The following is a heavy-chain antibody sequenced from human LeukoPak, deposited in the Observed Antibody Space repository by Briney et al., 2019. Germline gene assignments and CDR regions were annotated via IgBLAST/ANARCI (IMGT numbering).Heavy chain of an antibody. CDR1: GFTFSSYA. J-gene: IGHJ4*02. V-gene: IGHV3-23*01. CDR2: INDNGDGT. D-gene: IGHD3-3*01. Sequence: PGGSLRLSCAASGFTFSSYAMSWVRQAPGKGLKWVSTINDNGDGTYYADSVKGRFTISRGNSKNTLYLQMNSLRAEDTAVYYCATGGLRAIFGVVIIAPFDYWGQGTLVTVSS. CDR3: ATGGLRAIFGVVIIAPFDY.